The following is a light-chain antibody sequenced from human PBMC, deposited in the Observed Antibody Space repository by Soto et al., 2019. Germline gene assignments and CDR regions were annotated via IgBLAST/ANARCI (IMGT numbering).Light chain of an antibody. CDR1: QSVSSY. J-gene: IGKJ4*01. V-gene: IGKV3-11*01. Sequence: EIVLTQSPATLSLSPGERATLSCRASQSVSSYLAWYQQKPGQAPRLLIYDASNRATGIPARFSGSGSGTDFTLTISSLEPEDFAVYYCQQRINCPPLTFCGGINVDIK. CDR2: DAS. CDR3: QQRINCPPLT.